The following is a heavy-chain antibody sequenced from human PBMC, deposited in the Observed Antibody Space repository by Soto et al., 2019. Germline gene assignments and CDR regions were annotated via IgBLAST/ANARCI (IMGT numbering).Heavy chain of an antibody. CDR2: IKSNTDGGTT. CDR3: AKGLGTSPAYYYYYYMDV. J-gene: IGHJ6*03. Sequence: GGSLRLSCAASGFTFANAGINWVRQAPGKGLEWVGRIKSNTDGGTTDFAEPVNGRFALSRDDSNNMVYLQMNSLRAEDTAVYYCAKGLGTSPAYYYYYYMDVWGKGTTVTVSS. CDR1: GFTFANAG. V-gene: IGHV3-15*07.